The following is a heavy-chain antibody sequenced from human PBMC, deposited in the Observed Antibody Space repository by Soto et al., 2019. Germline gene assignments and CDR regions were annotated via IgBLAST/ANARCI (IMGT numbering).Heavy chain of an antibody. J-gene: IGHJ4*02. CDR2: IYSGGST. D-gene: IGHD3-22*01. Sequence: EVQLVESGGGLIQPGGSLRLSCAASGFTVSSNYMSWVRQAPGKGLEWVSVIYSGGSTYYADSVKGRFTISRDNSKNPLYLQMNSLRAEDTAVYYCARDAYDSSGYYDYWGQGTLVTVSS. V-gene: IGHV3-53*01. CDR3: ARDAYDSSGYYDY. CDR1: GFTVSSNY.